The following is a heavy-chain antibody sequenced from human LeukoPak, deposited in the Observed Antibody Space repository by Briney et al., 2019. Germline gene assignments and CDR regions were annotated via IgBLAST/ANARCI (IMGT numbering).Heavy chain of an antibody. Sequence: GGTLRLSCAASGFTFSDYYMSWIRQAPGKGLEWVSYISSSGISIYYADSVRGRFTISRDNAKNSLYLQMNSLIAEDTAVYYCARGQYCSGTSCYHQANFYHWGRGTLVTVSS. CDR3: ARGQYCSGTSCYHQANFYH. J-gene: IGHJ4*02. CDR1: GFTFSDYY. V-gene: IGHV3-11*04. CDR2: ISSSGISI. D-gene: IGHD2-2*01.